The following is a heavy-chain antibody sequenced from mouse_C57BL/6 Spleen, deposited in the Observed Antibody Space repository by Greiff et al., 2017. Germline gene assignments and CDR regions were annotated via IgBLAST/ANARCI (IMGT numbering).Heavy chain of an antibody. V-gene: IGHV1-75*01. Sequence: VQRVESGPELVKPGASVKISCKASGYTFTDYYINWVKQRPGQGLEWIGWIFPGSGSTYYNEKFKGKATLTVDKSSSTAYMLLSSLTSEDSAVYFCASPYYGSSYLYYFGYWGQGTTLTVSS. CDR1: GYTFTDYY. CDR3: ASPYYGSSYLYYFGY. D-gene: IGHD1-1*01. CDR2: IFPGSGST. J-gene: IGHJ2*01.